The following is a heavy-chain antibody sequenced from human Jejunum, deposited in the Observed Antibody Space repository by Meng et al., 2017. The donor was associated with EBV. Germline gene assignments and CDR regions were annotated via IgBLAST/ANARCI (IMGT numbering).Heavy chain of an antibody. Sequence: VQVQESGPGLVKPSGTLSLTCAVSGDSTSSSHWWSWVRQPPGKGLEWIGEMHPGGSTNYNPSLKSRVTISVDNSKNQFSLKLTSVTAADTAVYYCAKSNDYSLNSWGQGTLVTVSS. CDR3: AKSNDYSLNS. CDR1: GDSTSSSHW. D-gene: IGHD4-11*01. V-gene: IGHV4-4*02. J-gene: IGHJ4*02. CDR2: MHPGGST.